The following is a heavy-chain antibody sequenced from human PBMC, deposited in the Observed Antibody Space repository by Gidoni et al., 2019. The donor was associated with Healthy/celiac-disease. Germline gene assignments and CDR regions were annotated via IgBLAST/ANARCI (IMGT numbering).Heavy chain of an antibody. Sequence: QLTLKESGPPLVKPTQTLTLTCTFSGFSLSTSGVGVGWIRQPPGKALEWLALIYWDDDKRYSPSLKSRLTITKDTSKNQVVLTMTNMDPVDTDTYYCAHRRYYDSSGYYGDPLLDYWGQGTLVTVSS. J-gene: IGHJ4*02. D-gene: IGHD3-22*01. CDR1: GFSLSTSGVG. V-gene: IGHV2-5*02. CDR3: AHRRYYDSSGYYGDPLLDY. CDR2: IYWDDDK.